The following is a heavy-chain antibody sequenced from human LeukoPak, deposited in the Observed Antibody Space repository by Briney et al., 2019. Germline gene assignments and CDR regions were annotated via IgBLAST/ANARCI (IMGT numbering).Heavy chain of an antibody. D-gene: IGHD5-12*01. V-gene: IGHV3-13*04. Sequence: PGGSLRLSCAASGFTFSNYDMHWVRQATGKGLEWVSAIETAGETHNAGSVKGRFTISREIAKSSLYLRMNSLRAEDTAVYYCARDLLVATKRLDYWGQGTLVTVSS. CDR3: ARDLLVATKRLDY. J-gene: IGHJ4*02. CDR1: GFTFSNYD. CDR2: IETAGET.